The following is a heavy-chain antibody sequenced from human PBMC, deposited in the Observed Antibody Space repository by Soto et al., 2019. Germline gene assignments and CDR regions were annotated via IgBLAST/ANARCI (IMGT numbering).Heavy chain of an antibody. V-gene: IGHV4-59*01. CDR2: IYYSGST. D-gene: IGHD4-4*01. Sequence: TSATQSLTCPVAGGSLSSYYGSWLRHPPGKGLEWIGYIYYSGSTNYTPSLKSRVSISLDTSNYQFSLKLSSVTAADTAVYYCARDGDGRMTTNPYYYNGMDGWGPGTTVTVS. J-gene: IGHJ6*02. CDR1: GGSLSSYY. CDR3: ARDGDGRMTTNPYYYNGMDG.